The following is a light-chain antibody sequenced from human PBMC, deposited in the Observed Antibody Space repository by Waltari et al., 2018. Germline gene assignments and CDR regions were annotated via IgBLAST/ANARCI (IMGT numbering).Light chain of an antibody. CDR3: QQTYNPPFT. Sequence: DTQMTQSPPSLSASVGDRATITRRASQTINNYLNWYQQKPGKAPDLLIFAASSLRTGVPSRFSGSQSGTDFTLTISSLQPEDFATYYCQQTYNPPFTFGPGTNVDVK. J-gene: IGKJ3*01. V-gene: IGKV1-39*01. CDR1: QTINNY. CDR2: AAS.